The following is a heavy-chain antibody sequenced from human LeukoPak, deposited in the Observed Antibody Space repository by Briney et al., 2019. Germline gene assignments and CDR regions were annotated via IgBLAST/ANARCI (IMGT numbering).Heavy chain of an antibody. CDR1: GFTFDDYG. Sequence: GGSLRLSCAASGFTFDDYGMSWVRQAPGKGLEWVSGINWNGGSTGYADSVKGRFTISRDNAKNSLYLQMNSLRAEDTAVYYCAKAGSSLTMIVVVITTGDYFDYWGQGTLVTVSS. CDR2: INWNGGST. V-gene: IGHV3-20*04. CDR3: AKAGSSLTMIVVVITTGDYFDY. D-gene: IGHD3-22*01. J-gene: IGHJ4*02.